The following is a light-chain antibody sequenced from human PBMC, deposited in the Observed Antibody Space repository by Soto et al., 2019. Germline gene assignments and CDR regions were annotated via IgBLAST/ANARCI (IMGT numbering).Light chain of an antibody. CDR3: MQALQTPPYT. Sequence: DIVMTQSPLSLPVTPGEPASISCRSSQSLLHGNGYNYLDWYLQRPGQSPQLLIYLGSNRASGVPDGFSGSGSGTYFTLKISRGEAEDVGVYYCMQALQTPPYTFGQGTKLEIK. CDR1: QSLLHGNGYNY. V-gene: IGKV2-28*01. CDR2: LGS. J-gene: IGKJ2*01.